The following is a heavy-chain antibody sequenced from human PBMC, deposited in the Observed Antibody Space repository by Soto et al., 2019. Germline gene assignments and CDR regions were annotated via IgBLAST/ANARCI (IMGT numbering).Heavy chain of an antibody. J-gene: IGHJ6*02. D-gene: IGHD4-17*01. CDR2: IYYSGST. CDR1: GGSISSGDYY. V-gene: IGHV4-30-4*01. Sequence: QVQLQESGPGLVKPSQTLSLTCTVSGGSISSGDYYWSWIRQPPGKGLEWIGYIYYSGSTYYNTSLKSQVTISVDTSKNQFAMKLSSVTAADTAVYDGARVGPLDGDYGYYYYYGMDVWGQGTTVTVSS. CDR3: ARVGPLDGDYGYYYYYGMDV.